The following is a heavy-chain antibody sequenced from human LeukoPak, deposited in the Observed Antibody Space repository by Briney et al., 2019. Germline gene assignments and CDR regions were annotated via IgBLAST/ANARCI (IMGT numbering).Heavy chain of an antibody. CDR3: ARHPTDDYDSSGYFSDY. V-gene: IGHV5-51*01. CDR1: GYSFTTYW. Sequence: GESLKISCKGSGYSFTTYWIGWVRQMPGKGLEWMGVIYPGDSETRYSPSFQGQVTISADKSISTAYLQWSSLKASDTAMYYCARHPTDDYDSSGYFSDYWGQGTLVTVSS. J-gene: IGHJ4*02. CDR2: IYPGDSET. D-gene: IGHD3-22*01.